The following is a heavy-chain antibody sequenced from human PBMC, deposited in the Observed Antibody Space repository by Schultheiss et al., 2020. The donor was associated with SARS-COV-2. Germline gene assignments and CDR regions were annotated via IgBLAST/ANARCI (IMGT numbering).Heavy chain of an antibody. CDR1: GFTFSSYW. D-gene: IGHD3-22*01. Sequence: GGSLRLSCAASGFTFSSYWMSWVRQAPGKGLEWVANIKQDGSEKYYADSVKGRFTISRDNSKNTLYLQMNSLRAEDTAVYYCARGPTYYDSSGYYYVLDYWGQGTLVTVSS. J-gene: IGHJ4*02. CDR3: ARGPTYYDSSGYYYVLDY. CDR2: IKQDGSEK. V-gene: IGHV3-7*01.